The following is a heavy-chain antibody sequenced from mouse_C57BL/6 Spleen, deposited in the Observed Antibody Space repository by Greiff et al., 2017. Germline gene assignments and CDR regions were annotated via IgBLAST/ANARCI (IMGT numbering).Heavy chain of an antibody. CDR1: GFTFSSYG. D-gene: IGHD1-1*01. CDR2: ISSGGSYT. V-gene: IGHV5-6*01. Sequence: DVQLVESGGDLVKPGGSLKLSCAASGFTFSSYGMPWVRQTPDKRLEWVATISSGGSYTYYPDSVKGRFTISRDNAKNTRYLQMSSLKSEDTAMYYCANGFTTVGATLDYFAMGDWGQGTSVTVAS. J-gene: IGHJ4*01. CDR3: ANGFTTVGATLDYFAMGD.